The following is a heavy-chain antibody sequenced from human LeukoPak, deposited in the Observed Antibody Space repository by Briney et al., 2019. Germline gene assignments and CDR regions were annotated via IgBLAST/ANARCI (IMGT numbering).Heavy chain of an antibody. CDR2: IYHRGST. Sequence: SGTLCLTSALSGVALSSSNTGSWSGRPPGKGLEWMGEIYHRGSTNYNPSLKSRVTISVDKSKNQFSLKLSSVTAADTAVYYCARLDPLSGSYADYWGQGTLVTVSS. V-gene: IGHV4-4*02. D-gene: IGHD3-10*01. CDR1: GVALSSSNT. J-gene: IGHJ4*02. CDR3: ARLDPLSGSYADY.